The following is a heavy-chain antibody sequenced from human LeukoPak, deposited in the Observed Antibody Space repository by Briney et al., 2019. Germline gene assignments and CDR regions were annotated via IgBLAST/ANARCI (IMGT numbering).Heavy chain of an antibody. CDR3: AKAYFLAYHSSGYYHPYFDY. J-gene: IGHJ4*02. CDR1: GFTFSSYA. Sequence: PGGSLRLSCAASGFTFSSYAMSWVRQAPGKGLEWVSAISGSGGSTYYADSVKGRFTISRDSSKNTLYLQMNSLRAEDTAVYYCAKAYFLAYHSSGYYHPYFDYWGQGTLVTVSS. V-gene: IGHV3-23*01. D-gene: IGHD3-22*01. CDR2: ISGSGGST.